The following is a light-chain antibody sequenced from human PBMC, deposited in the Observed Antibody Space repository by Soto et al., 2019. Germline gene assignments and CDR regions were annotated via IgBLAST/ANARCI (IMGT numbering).Light chain of an antibody. CDR3: QHYGRSPS. CDR1: QSVSSNF. V-gene: IGKV3-20*01. CDR2: GAS. J-gene: IGKJ1*01. Sequence: EIVLTQSPGTLSLSPGERATLSCRASQSVSSNFLAWYQQKPGQAPRLLIYGASSRATGFPDRFSGSGSGTNFTLTINKVEPEDSAVYYCQHYGRSPSFGRGTKVDIK.